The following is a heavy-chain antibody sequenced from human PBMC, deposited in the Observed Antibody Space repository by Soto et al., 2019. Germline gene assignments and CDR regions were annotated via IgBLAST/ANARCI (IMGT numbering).Heavy chain of an antibody. CDR1: GYPVTAYY. CDR3: ARGGGVGVAGSAAFDM. J-gene: IGHJ3*02. CDR2: INPATGAA. D-gene: IGHD3-3*01. V-gene: IGHV1-2*02. Sequence: QLHLVQSGAVVKKPGASVTVSCSASGYPVTAYYMHWVRQAPGRGLEWMGGINPATGAAKYTQTFQSSVTMTRDPSTSTVFMELSGRTSEATAVFYCARGGGVGVAGSAAFDMWGQGTLVTVSS.